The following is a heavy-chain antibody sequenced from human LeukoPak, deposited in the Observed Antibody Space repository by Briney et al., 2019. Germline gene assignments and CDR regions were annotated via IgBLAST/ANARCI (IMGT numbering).Heavy chain of an antibody. CDR1: GYTFTSYW. CDR2: IYPGDSDT. Sequence: GESLKISCEGSGYTFTSYWIAWVRQMPGKGLEWMGIIYPGDSDTRYSPSFQGQVTISADKSISTAYLQWSSLKASDTAMYYCLISKAFGELSPFDPWGQGTLVTVSS. V-gene: IGHV5-51*01. CDR3: LISKAFGELSPFDP. J-gene: IGHJ5*02. D-gene: IGHD3-10*01.